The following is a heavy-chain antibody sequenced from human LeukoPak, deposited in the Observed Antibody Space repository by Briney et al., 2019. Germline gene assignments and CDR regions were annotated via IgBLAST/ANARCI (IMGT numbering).Heavy chain of an antibody. D-gene: IGHD6-19*01. CDR2: IFGSGGSA. Sequence: GGSLRLSCAASGFTFNSYAMYWVRQAPGKGLEWVSGIFGSGGSAHYADSVKGRFAISRDNSKNRVYLQMNSLRAEDTAVYYCAKTATGYSSGHYPGWPVDYWGQGTLVTVSS. CDR3: AKTATGYSSGHYPGWPVDY. J-gene: IGHJ4*02. CDR1: GFTFNSYA. V-gene: IGHV3-23*01.